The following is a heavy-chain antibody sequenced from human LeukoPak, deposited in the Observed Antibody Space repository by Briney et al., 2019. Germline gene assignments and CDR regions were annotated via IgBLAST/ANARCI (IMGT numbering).Heavy chain of an antibody. D-gene: IGHD2-15*01. CDR2: ISGSGSAE. J-gene: IGHJ3*02. Sequence: GGSLRLSCAASGFTFSSYSMTWVRQAPGKGLEWVSAISGSGSAEEYADSVKGRFDISRDKSKNTLYLQMNSLRADDTAIYYCARCLGGTCNRGAFDIWGQGTVATVSS. CDR3: ARCLGGTCNRGAFDI. CDR1: GFTFSSYS. V-gene: IGHV3-23*01.